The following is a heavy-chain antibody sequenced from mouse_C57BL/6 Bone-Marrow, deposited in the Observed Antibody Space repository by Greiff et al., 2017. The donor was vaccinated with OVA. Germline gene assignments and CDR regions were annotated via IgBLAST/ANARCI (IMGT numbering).Heavy chain of an antibody. V-gene: IGHV5-4*01. D-gene: IGHD1-1*01. Sequence: EVQRVESGGGLVKPGGSLKLSCAASGFTFSSYAMSWVRQTPEKRLEWVATISDGGSYTYYPDNVKGRFTISRDNAKNNLYLQMSHLKSEDTAMYYCARSPPYYGSSSSYWYFDVWGTGTTVTVSS. CDR3: ARSPPYYGSSSSYWYFDV. CDR2: ISDGGSYT. J-gene: IGHJ1*03. CDR1: GFTFSSYA.